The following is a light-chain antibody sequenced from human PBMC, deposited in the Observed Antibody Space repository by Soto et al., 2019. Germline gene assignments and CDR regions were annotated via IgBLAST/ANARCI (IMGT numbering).Light chain of an antibody. J-gene: IGLJ2*01. CDR2: DVS. Sequence: QSVLTQPRSVSGSPGQSVTISCTGTSSDVGGYNYVSWYQQHPGKAPKLMIYDVSKRPSGVPGRFSGSKSGNTASLTISGLQAEDEADYYCCSYAGSYTFVVFGGGTKLTV. V-gene: IGLV2-11*01. CDR3: CSYAGSYTFVV. CDR1: SSDVGGYNY.